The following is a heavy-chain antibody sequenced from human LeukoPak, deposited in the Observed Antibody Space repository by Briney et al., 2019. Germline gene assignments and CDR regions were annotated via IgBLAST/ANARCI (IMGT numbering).Heavy chain of an antibody. J-gene: IGHJ4*02. CDR1: GFIVSSNY. CDR3: ARGHNWNYYFDY. D-gene: IGHD1-7*01. CDR2: IYSGGST. Sequence: GGSLRLSCAASGFIVSSNYISWVRPAPRKGLGWVSVIYSGGSTYYADSVKGRFTISRDNPKTMLYLQMNSLRAEDTAVYYCARGHNWNYYFDYWGQGTLVTVSS. V-gene: IGHV3-66*01.